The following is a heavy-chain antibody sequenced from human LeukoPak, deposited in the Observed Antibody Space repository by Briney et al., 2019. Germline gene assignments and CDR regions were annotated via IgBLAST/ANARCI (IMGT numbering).Heavy chain of an antibody. J-gene: IGHJ4*02. CDR3: AKGLLYSGSYYGDNFDF. D-gene: IGHD1-26*01. CDR2: ISTGGGST. Sequence: GGSLRLSCAASGFTFNSYAVSWVRQAPGKGLECVSLISTGGGSTYYADSVKGRFTISRDNSKNILYLQMNTLRAEDTAVYYCAKGLLYSGSYYGDNFDFWGQGTLTTVSS. V-gene: IGHV3-23*01. CDR1: GFTFNSYA.